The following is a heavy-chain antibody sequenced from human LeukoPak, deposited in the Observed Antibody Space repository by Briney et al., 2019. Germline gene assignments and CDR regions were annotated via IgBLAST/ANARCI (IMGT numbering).Heavy chain of an antibody. CDR1: GYTFTSYD. J-gene: IGHJ6*02. CDR2: MNPNSGNT. Sequence: GASVKVSCKASGYTFTSYDINWVRQATGQGLEWMGWMNPNSGNTGYAQKFQGRVTMTRNTSISTAYMELSSLRSEDTAVYYCARDNIAAAGTWVSPLNYYYYYGMDVWGQGTTVTVSS. CDR3: ARDNIAAAGTWVSPLNYYYYYGMDV. D-gene: IGHD6-13*01. V-gene: IGHV1-8*01.